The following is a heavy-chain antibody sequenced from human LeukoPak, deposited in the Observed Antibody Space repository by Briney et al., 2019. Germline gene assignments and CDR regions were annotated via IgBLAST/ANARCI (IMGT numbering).Heavy chain of an antibody. CDR1: GGSISTYY. CDR2: IYHSGST. J-gene: IGHJ5*02. V-gene: IGHV4-59*12. D-gene: IGHD3-22*01. CDR3: ARSLLSRITMIVVAIDP. Sequence: SETPSLTCTVSGGSISTYYWNWIRQPPGKGLEWIGYIYHSGSTYYNPSLKSRVTISVDRSKSQFSLKLSSVTAADTAVYYCARSLLSRITMIVVAIDPWGQGTLVTVSS.